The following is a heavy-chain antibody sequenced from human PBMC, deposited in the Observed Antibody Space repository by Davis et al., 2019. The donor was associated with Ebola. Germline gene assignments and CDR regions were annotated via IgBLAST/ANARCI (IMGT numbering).Heavy chain of an antibody. J-gene: IGHJ4*02. D-gene: IGHD5-24*01. V-gene: IGHV1-69*13. Sequence: SVKVSCKASGGTFSSYAISWVRQAPGQGLEWMGGIIPIVGTASYAQKFQGRVTITADESTSTAYMELRSLRSEDTAVYYCARGRGKRWLGIFDYWGQGTLVTVSS. CDR3: ARGRGKRWLGIFDY. CDR2: IIPIVGTA. CDR1: GGTFSSYA.